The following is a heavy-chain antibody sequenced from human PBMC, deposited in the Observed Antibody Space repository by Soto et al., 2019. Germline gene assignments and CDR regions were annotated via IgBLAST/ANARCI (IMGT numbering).Heavy chain of an antibody. D-gene: IGHD2-2*02. CDR2: IKQDGSVK. CDR3: AREYTSFGMDV. CDR1: GFTFSSYW. Sequence: GGSLRLSCAASGFTFSSYWMSWVRQAPGKGLEWVAKIKQDGSVKYYVDSVKGRFTISRDNAKNSLYLQMNSLRAEDTAVYYCAREYTSFGMDVWGQGTTVTVSS. V-gene: IGHV3-7*04. J-gene: IGHJ6*02.